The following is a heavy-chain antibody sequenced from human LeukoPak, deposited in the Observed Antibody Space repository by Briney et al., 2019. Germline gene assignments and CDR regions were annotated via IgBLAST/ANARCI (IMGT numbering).Heavy chain of an antibody. J-gene: IGHJ5*02. CDR3: AKEPQLTILSWFDP. V-gene: IGHV3-23*01. CDR1: GFTFRTSG. D-gene: IGHD1-1*01. CDR2: ISGSGVST. Sequence: GGSLRLSCAASGFTFRTSGMSWVRQAPGKGLEWVSAISGSGVSTYYADSVKGRFTISRDNSKNTLYLQMNSLRAEDTAVYYCAKEPQLTILSWFDPWGQGTLVTVSS.